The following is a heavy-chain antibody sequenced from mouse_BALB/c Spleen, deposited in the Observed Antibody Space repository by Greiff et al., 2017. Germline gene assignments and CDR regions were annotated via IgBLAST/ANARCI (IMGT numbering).Heavy chain of an antibody. Sequence: EVQVVESGGGLVKPGGSLKLSCAASGFAFSSYDMSWVRQTPEKRLEWVAYISSGGGSTYYPDTVKGRFTISRDNAKNTLYLQMSSLKSEDTAMYYCARQGITTVVPFDYWGQGTTLTVSS. CDR2: ISSGGGST. V-gene: IGHV5-12-1*01. D-gene: IGHD1-1*01. CDR3: ARQGITTVVPFDY. J-gene: IGHJ2*01. CDR1: GFAFSSYD.